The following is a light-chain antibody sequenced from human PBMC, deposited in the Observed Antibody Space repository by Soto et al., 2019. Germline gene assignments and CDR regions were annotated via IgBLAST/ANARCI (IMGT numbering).Light chain of an antibody. V-gene: IGKV1-33*01. CDR2: DAS. CDR1: QDIKNY. Sequence: DIQMTQSTSSLSASVGDRVTITFQASQDIKNYLNWYQQKSGKAPKLLIYDASDLETGVPSRFSGSGSGTDFTFTINSLQPEGIATYYCQQYDNLPLTFGGGTKVDIK. J-gene: IGKJ4*01. CDR3: QQYDNLPLT.